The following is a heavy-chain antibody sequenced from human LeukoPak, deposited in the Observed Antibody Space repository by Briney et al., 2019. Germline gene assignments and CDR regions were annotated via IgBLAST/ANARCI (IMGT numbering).Heavy chain of an antibody. D-gene: IGHD3-22*01. CDR3: ARGTGYMIEDYFDY. Sequence: SETLSLTCTVSGGSISSYYWSWIRQPPGKGLEWIGYIYYSGSTNYNPSLKSRVTISVDTSKNQFSLKLRSVTAADTAVYYCARGTGYMIEDYFDYWGQGTLVTVSS. V-gene: IGHV4-59*01. CDR2: IYYSGST. CDR1: GGSISSYY. J-gene: IGHJ4*02.